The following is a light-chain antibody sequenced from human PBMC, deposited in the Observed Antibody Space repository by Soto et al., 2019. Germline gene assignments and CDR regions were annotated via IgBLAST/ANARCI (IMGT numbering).Light chain of an antibody. CDR3: SSYAGSNWYV. CDR1: NSDVGGYNY. V-gene: IGLV2-8*01. J-gene: IGLJ1*01. Sequence: QSVLTQPHSASGSPGQSVTISCTGTNSDVGGYNYVSWYQQYPGKAPKLIIYEVNERPSGVPDRFSGSKSGNTVSLTVSGLQTADEADYYCSSYAGSNWYVFGTGTKVTVL. CDR2: EVN.